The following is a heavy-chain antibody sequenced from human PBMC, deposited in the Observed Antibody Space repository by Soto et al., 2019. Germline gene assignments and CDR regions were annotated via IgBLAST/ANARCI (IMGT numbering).Heavy chain of an antibody. CDR2: IDHSGST. Sequence: SETLSLTCAVFGGSFSGYYWSWIRQPPGKGLEWIGEIDHSGSTNYNPSLKSRVTTSVDTSKNQFSLKLSSVTAADTAVYYCARHTLAAAGFPFDYWGQGTLVTVSS. J-gene: IGHJ4*02. V-gene: IGHV4-34*01. CDR1: GGSFSGYY. D-gene: IGHD6-13*01. CDR3: ARHTLAAAGFPFDY.